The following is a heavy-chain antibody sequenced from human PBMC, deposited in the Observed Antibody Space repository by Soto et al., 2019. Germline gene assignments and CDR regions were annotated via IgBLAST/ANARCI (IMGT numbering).Heavy chain of an antibody. D-gene: IGHD1-1*01. CDR3: ARGDWSSGY. Sequence: EVKLVESGGKLVQPGGSLRLSCAASGFTFSGYGMNWVRQAPGKGLEWVSYISNAASSIYYADSVKGRFTVSRDNAKGSVYLQMDSLRAEDTAVYYCARGDWSSGYWGQGTLVTVSS. CDR1: GFTFSGYG. CDR2: ISNAASSI. J-gene: IGHJ4*02. V-gene: IGHV3-48*01.